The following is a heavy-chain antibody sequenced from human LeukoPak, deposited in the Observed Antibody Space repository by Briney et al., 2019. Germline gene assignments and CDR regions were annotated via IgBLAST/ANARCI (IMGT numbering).Heavy chain of an antibody. CDR2: FDPEDGET. V-gene: IGHV1-24*01. J-gene: IGHJ5*02. Sequence: ASVKVSRKVSGYTLTELSMHWVRQAPGKGLEGMGGFDPEDGETIYAQKFQGRVTMTEDTSTDTAYMELSSLRSEDTAVYYCATTDPSGSSMGGTWFDPWGQGTLVTVSS. D-gene: IGHD1-26*01. CDR1: GYTLTELS. CDR3: ATTDPSGSSMGGTWFDP.